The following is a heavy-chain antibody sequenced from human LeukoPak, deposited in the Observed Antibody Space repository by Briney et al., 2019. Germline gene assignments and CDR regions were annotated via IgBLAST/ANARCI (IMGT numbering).Heavy chain of an antibody. Sequence: PSETLSLTCTVSGYSISSGYYWGWIRQPPGKGLEWIGSIYHSGSTYYNPSLKSRVTISVDTSKNQFSLKLSSVTAADTAVYYCARDGSVLRYPGGAFDIWGQGTMVTVSS. CDR3: ARDGSVLRYPGGAFDI. CDR2: IYHSGST. CDR1: GYSISSGYY. J-gene: IGHJ3*02. D-gene: IGHD3-9*01. V-gene: IGHV4-38-2*02.